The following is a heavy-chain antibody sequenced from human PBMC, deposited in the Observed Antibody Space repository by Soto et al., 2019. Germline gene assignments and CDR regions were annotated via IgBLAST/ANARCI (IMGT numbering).Heavy chain of an antibody. J-gene: IGHJ6*02. V-gene: IGHV1-69*01. CDR1: GGTFSSYA. CDR2: IIPIFGTA. D-gene: IGHD3-3*01. CDR3: ARARFTIFGVVIIPHYYYYGMDV. Sequence: QVQLVQSGAEVKKPGSSVKVSCKASGGTFSSYAISWVRQAPGQGLEWMGGIIPIFGTAKYAQKFQGRVTITADESTSTAYMELSSLRSEDTAVYYCARARFTIFGVVIIPHYYYYGMDVWGQGTTVTVSS.